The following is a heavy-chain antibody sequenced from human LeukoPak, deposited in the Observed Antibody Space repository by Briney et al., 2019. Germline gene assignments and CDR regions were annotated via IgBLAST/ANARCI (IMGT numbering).Heavy chain of an antibody. CDR3: ARVHRAGGWTLALDP. D-gene: IGHD5-12*01. V-gene: IGHV1-2*02. Sequence: ASVKVSCKASGYTFTGYFMHWVRQAPGQGLEWMGWIDPDSGGTNYAQVFQGRVTLTRDKSISTAYMELSSLRSDDTAVYYCARVHRAGGWTLALDPWGQGTLVTVSS. CDR1: GYTFTGYF. CDR2: IDPDSGGT. J-gene: IGHJ5*02.